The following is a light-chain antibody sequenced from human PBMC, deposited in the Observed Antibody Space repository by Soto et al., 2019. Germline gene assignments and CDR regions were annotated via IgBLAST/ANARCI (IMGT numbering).Light chain of an antibody. J-gene: IGKJ1*01. CDR2: GAS. Sequence: EIVFTQSTGTLYLSPGERAAHSCRARQSVSSSYLAWYQQKPGQAPRLLIYGASSRATGIPDRFSGSGSGTDFTLTISRLEPEDFAVYYCKQRSNWPWTFGQGTKVDIK. V-gene: IGKV3D-20*02. CDR3: KQRSNWPWT. CDR1: QSVSSSY.